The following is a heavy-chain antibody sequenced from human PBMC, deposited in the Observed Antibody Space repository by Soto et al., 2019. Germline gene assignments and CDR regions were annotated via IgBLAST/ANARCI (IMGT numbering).Heavy chain of an antibody. V-gene: IGHV4-59*11. CDR2: VSYSGST. CDR3: VRDRRYRGTGSCYRIPWFDP. D-gene: IGHD1-26*01. Sequence: PSETLSLTCTVSGGSIDSHYWSLIRQPPGKGLEWIGYVSYSGSTNYNPSLKSRVTISVDTSKNQVSLKLSSVTAADTAVYYCVRDRRYRGTGSCYRIPWFDPWGQGTMVTVSS. CDR1: GGSIDSHY. J-gene: IGHJ5*02.